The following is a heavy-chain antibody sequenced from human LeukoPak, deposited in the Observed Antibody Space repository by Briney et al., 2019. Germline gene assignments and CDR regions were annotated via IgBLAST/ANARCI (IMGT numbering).Heavy chain of an antibody. CDR2: IYYSGST. D-gene: IGHD3-9*01. J-gene: IGHJ4*02. CDR3: ARQRDYDILTGPFTDY. V-gene: IGHV4-39*01. CDR1: GGSISSSSYY. Sequence: SETLSLTCTVSGGSISSSSYYWRWIRQPPGKGLEWIGSIYYSGSTYYNPSLKSRVTISVDTSKNQFSLKLSSVTAADTAVYYCARQRDYDILTGPFTDYWGQGTLVTVSS.